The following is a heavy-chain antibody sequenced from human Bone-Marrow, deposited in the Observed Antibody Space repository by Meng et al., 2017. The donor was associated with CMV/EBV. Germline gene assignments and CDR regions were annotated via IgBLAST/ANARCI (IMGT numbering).Heavy chain of an antibody. V-gene: IGHV3-30-3*01. CDR3: ASSTDYYDSSGPGGY. CDR2: ISYDGSNK. J-gene: IGHJ4*02. Sequence: GESLKISCAASGFTFSSYAMHWVRQAPGKGLEWVAVISYDGSNKYYADSVKGRFTISRDNSKNTLYLQMNSLRAEDTAVYYCASSTDYYDSSGPGGYWGQGPLVTFYS. D-gene: IGHD3-22*01. CDR1: GFTFSSYA.